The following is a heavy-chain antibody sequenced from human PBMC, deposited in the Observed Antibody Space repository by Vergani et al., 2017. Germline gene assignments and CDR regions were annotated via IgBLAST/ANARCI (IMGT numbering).Heavy chain of an antibody. CDR2: TWYDGNNE. J-gene: IGHJ5*02. CDR3: ARDLRLLYNRFDP. Sequence: QVQLVESAGGVVQPGGSLRLSCAASGFTFSNFGMHWVRQAPGKGLEWVAVTWYDGNNEQYADSVKGRFTISRDNSKSTMYLQMNSLRDEDTGVYYCARDLRLLYNRFDPWGQGTLVTVSS. V-gene: IGHV3-33*01. CDR1: GFTFSNFG. D-gene: IGHD1-14*01.